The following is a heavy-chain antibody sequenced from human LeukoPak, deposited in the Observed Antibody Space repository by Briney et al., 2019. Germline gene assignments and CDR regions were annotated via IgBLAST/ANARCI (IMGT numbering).Heavy chain of an antibody. CDR1: GLGFSAFE. CDR2: IRTGGRTI. V-gene: IGHV3-48*03. J-gene: IGHJ4*02. CDR3: ARGSGYVLDY. Sequence: GGSLRLSCAASGLGFSAFEMNWVPQAPGKGREWISHIRTGGRTIYYADSVKGRFTISRDNAKNSSYLQMNSLRGEDTGVYYCARGSGYVLDYWTQGTLVTVSS. D-gene: IGHD2-15*01.